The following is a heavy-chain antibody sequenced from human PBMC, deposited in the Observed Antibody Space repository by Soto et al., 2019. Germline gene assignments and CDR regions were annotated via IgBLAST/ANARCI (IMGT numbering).Heavy chain of an antibody. V-gene: IGHV4-59*01. J-gene: IGHJ4*02. D-gene: IGHD3-10*01. CDR2: IYYSGST. Sequence: QVQLQESGPGLVKPSETLSLTCTVSGGSISSYYWSWIRQPPGKGLGWIGYIYYSGSTNYNPSLKSRVTISVDTSKNQFSLKLSSVTAADTAVYYCARAAGSYYYGSGSESHFDYWGQGTLVTVSS. CDR3: ARAAGSYYYGSGSESHFDY. CDR1: GGSISSYY.